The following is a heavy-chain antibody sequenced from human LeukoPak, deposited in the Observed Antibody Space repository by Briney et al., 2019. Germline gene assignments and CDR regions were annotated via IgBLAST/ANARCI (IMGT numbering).Heavy chain of an antibody. D-gene: IGHD1-7*01. Sequence: SETLSLTCAVYGGSFSGYYWSWIRQPPGKGLEWIGEINHSGSTNYNPSLKSRVTISVDTSKNQFSLKLSSVTAADTAVYYCARDSPSELELPWFDPWGQGTLVTVSS. CDR1: GGSFSGYY. CDR3: ARDSPSELELPWFDP. J-gene: IGHJ5*02. V-gene: IGHV4-34*01. CDR2: INHSGST.